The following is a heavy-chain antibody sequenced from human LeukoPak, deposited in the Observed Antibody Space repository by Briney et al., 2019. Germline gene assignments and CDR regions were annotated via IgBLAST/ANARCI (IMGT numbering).Heavy chain of an antibody. CDR1: GGSFSGYY. Sequence: SETLSLTCAVYGGSFSGYYWSWIRQPPGKGLEWIGEINHSGSTNYNPSLKSRVTISVDTSKNQFSLKLSSVTAADTAVYYCARNRKYYYHMDVWGKGTTVTVSS. CDR3: ARNRKYYYHMDV. V-gene: IGHV4-34*01. D-gene: IGHD1-14*01. J-gene: IGHJ6*03. CDR2: INHSGST.